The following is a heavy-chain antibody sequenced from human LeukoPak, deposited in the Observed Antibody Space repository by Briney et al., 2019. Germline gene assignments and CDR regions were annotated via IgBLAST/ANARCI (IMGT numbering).Heavy chain of an antibody. CDR1: GFTFSDYY. Sequence: GGSLRLSCAASGFTFSDYYMSWLRQAPGKGLEWVSYISSSSSYTNYADSVKGRFTISRDNAKNSLYLQMNSLRAEDTAVYYCARGSNDYCSSTSCFTSGGWFDPWGQGTLVTVSS. CDR3: ARGSNDYCSSTSCFTSGGWFDP. D-gene: IGHD2-2*01. J-gene: IGHJ5*02. CDR2: ISSSSSYT. V-gene: IGHV3-11*06.